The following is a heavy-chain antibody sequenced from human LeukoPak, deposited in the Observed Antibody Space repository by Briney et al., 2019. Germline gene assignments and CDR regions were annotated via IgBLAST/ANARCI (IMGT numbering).Heavy chain of an antibody. J-gene: IGHJ3*02. CDR3: ASARVEMVAFDI. Sequence: SETLSLTCTVSGGSISSSSYYWGWIRQPPGKGLEWIGSIYYSGSTYYNPSLKSRVTISVDTSKNQFSLKLSSVTAADTAVYYCASARVEMVAFDIWGQGTMVTVSS. CDR1: GGSISSSSYY. V-gene: IGHV4-39*07. D-gene: IGHD2-8*01. CDR2: IYYSGST.